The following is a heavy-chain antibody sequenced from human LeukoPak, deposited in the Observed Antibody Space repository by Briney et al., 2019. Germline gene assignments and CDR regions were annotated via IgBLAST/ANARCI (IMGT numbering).Heavy chain of an antibody. CDR3: ERDRWNIVANFDY. V-gene: IGHV3-30*04. D-gene: IGHD5-12*01. Sequence: GGSLRLSCAASGFTFSSYAMHWVRQAPGKGLEWVAVISYDGSNKYYADSVKGRFTISRDNSKNTLYLKMNSLRAEDTAVYYCERDRWNIVANFDYWGQGTLVTVHS. CDR1: GFTFSSYA. CDR2: ISYDGSNK. J-gene: IGHJ4*02.